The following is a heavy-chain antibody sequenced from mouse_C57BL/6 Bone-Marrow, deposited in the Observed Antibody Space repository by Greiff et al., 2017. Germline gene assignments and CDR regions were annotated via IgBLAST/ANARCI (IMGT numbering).Heavy chain of an antibody. CDR3: ARHELGLGY. D-gene: IGHD4-1*01. CDR1: GFTFSSYG. J-gene: IGHJ2*01. V-gene: IGHV5-6*01. Sequence: EVKLVESGGDLVKPGGSLKLSCAASGFTFSSYGMSWVRQTPDKRLEWVATISSGGSYTYYPDSVKGRFTISRDNAKNTLYLQMSSLKSEDTAMYYCARHELGLGYWGQGTTLTVSS. CDR2: ISSGGSYT.